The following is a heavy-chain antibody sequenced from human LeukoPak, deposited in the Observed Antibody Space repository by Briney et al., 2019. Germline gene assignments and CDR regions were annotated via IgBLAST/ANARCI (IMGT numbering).Heavy chain of an antibody. Sequence: GSLRLSCAASGFTFSSYSMNWVRQAPGKGLEWVLSISSSGTYVYYADSVKGRFTISRDNAKNSLSLQMNSLRADDAAVYYCARASSKQLAGYLPDGFDIWGQGTMVTVSS. CDR3: ARASSKQLAGYLPDGFDI. CDR2: ISSSGTYV. V-gene: IGHV3-21*01. D-gene: IGHD3-9*01. J-gene: IGHJ3*02. CDR1: GFTFSSYS.